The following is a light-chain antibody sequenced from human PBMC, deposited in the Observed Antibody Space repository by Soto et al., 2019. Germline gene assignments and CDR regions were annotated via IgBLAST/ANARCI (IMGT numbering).Light chain of an antibody. CDR3: QQYGTSPVT. J-gene: IGKJ4*01. CDR2: ATS. CDR1: QRLTGAY. V-gene: IGKV3D-20*01. Sequence: EIVLTQSPATLSLSPGETVTLSFGASQRLTGAYFAWYQQKPGLAPRLLIYATSTRATGIPDRCSGSGSGTDFTFTISRLEPEDSAVYYCQQYGTSPVTFGGGTKVDIK.